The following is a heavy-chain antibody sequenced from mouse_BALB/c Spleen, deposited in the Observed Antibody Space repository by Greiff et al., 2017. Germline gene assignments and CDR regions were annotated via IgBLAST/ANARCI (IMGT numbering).Heavy chain of an antibody. Sequence: EVKLMESGGDLVKPGGSLKLSCAASGFTFSSYGMSWVRQTPDKRLEWVATISSGGSYTYYPDSVKGRFTISRDNAKNTLYLQMSSLKSEDTAMYYCARPIYYDYLYFDYWGQGTTLTVSS. J-gene: IGHJ2*01. V-gene: IGHV5-6*01. CDR1: GFTFSSYG. CDR3: ARPIYYDYLYFDY. CDR2: ISSGGSYT. D-gene: IGHD2-4*01.